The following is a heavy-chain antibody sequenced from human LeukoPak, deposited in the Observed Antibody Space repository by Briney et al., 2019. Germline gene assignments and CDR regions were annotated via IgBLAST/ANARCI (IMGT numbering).Heavy chain of an antibody. CDR2: IWYDGSNK. D-gene: IGHD1-14*01. V-gene: IGHV3-30*02. CDR3: AKDRQPNRYYYYMDV. J-gene: IGHJ6*03. CDR1: GFTFSSYG. Sequence: PGGSLRLSCAASGFTFSSYGMHWVRQAPGKGLEWVAVIWYDGSNKYYADSVKGRFTISRDNSKNTLYLQMNSLRAEDTAVYYCAKDRQPNRYYYYMDVWGKGTTVTVSS.